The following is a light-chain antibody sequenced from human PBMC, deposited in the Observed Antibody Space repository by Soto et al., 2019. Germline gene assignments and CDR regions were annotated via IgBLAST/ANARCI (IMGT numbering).Light chain of an antibody. J-gene: IGKJ4*01. Sequence: EEVMTQSPATLSVSPGERATLSCRASQSISSNLAWYQQKPGQAPRLLIYGASTRATGIPARFSGSGSGTDFTLTISGLDSEDFAVYYCQQYHNWPLAFGGGTKVEIK. CDR3: QQYHNWPLA. CDR1: QSISSN. CDR2: GAS. V-gene: IGKV3-15*01.